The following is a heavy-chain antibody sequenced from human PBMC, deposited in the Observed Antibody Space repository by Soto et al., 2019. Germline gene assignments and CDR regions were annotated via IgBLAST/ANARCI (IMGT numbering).Heavy chain of an antibody. J-gene: IGHJ4*02. CDR3: ARNCYDSSGYPDYFDY. CDR2: IIPIFGTA. CDR1: GGTFSSYA. Sequence: QVQLVQSGAEVKKPGSSVKVSCKASGGTFSSYAISWVRQAPGQGLEWMGGIIPIFGTANYAQKFQGRVTITADESTSTDYMELSSLRSEDTAVYYCARNCYDSSGYPDYFDYLGQGTLVTVSS. V-gene: IGHV1-69*12. D-gene: IGHD3-22*01.